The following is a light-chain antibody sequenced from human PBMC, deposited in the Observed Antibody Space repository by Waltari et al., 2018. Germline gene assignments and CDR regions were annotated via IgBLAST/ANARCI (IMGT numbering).Light chain of an antibody. V-gene: IGKV1-5*03. Sequence: DIQLTQSPSTLSASIGHSVTITCRASPSISTWLAWYQQKPGKAPNLLTYAASTLESGVPSRFSGSGSGTEFTLTISSLQPDDFATYYCQQYNSFSPYTFGQGTKLEIK. CDR3: QQYNSFSPYT. CDR1: PSISTW. CDR2: AAS. J-gene: IGKJ2*01.